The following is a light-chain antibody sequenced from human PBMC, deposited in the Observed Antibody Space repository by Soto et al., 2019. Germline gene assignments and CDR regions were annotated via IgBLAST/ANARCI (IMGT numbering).Light chain of an antibody. CDR2: DAS. CDR3: QKRSNWPPLT. Sequence: EIVLTQSPATLSLSPGERATLSCRASQSVSSYLAWYQQKPGQAPRLLIYDASNRATGIPDRFSGSGSGTDFTLTISSLEPEDFAVYYCQKRSNWPPLTFGGGTKVDI. V-gene: IGKV3-11*01. J-gene: IGKJ4*01. CDR1: QSVSSY.